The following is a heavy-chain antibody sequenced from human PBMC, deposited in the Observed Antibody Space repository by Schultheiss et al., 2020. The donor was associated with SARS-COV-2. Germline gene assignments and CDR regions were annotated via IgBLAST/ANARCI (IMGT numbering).Heavy chain of an antibody. V-gene: IGHV3-21*01. CDR3: ARGLGARIQLWLRTSPYADY. CDR2: ISSSSSYI. D-gene: IGHD5-18*01. CDR1: GFTFSSYN. J-gene: IGHJ4*02. Sequence: GGSLRLSCAASGFTFSSYNMNWVRQAPGKGLEWVLFISSSSSYIYYADSVKGRFTISRDNAKNSLYLQMNSLRAEDTAVYYCARGLGARIQLWLRTSPYADYWGQGTLVTVSS.